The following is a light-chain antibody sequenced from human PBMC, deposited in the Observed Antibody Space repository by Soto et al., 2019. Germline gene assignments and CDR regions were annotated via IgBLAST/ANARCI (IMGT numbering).Light chain of an antibody. V-gene: IGKV3-20*01. CDR2: DAS. CDR3: QQYGSPLKT. Sequence: EIVLTQSPGTLSLSPGDRATLSCRASQSLSSSYLAWYQQKPGQAPRLLIYDASRRATGIPDRFSGSGSGTDFTLTIIRLEPEDFAVYYCQQYGSPLKTFGQGTRWIS. CDR1: QSLSSSY. J-gene: IGKJ1*01.